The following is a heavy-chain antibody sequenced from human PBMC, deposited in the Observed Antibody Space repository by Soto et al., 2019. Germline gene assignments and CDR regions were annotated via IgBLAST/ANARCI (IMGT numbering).Heavy chain of an antibody. CDR3: AKDTMVAAARRGLVV. CDR2: IPHSGQT. D-gene: IGHD6-13*01. Sequence: SETLSLTCAVSGDSISSSHWWTWVRQPPEKGLEWIGEIPHSGQTNYNPSLKGRVAISVDKSKSQFSLRVSSVTAADTAVYYCAKDTMVAAARRGLVVWGQGTTVTVSS. V-gene: IGHV4-4*02. CDR1: GDSISSSHW. J-gene: IGHJ6*02.